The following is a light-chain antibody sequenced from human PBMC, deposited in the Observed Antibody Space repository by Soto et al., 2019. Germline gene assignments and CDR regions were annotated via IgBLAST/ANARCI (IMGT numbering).Light chain of an antibody. CDR2: DVS. Sequence: QSDLTQPRSVPGSPGQSVTLSCTGSSTDVGGYNYVSWYQHHPGKAPKLIIYDVSKRPSHVPDRFSGSKSGNTASLTISGLQAYDEPDYYCSSYADTERIFGGGTKLTVL. V-gene: IGLV2-11*01. CDR3: SSYADTERI. CDR1: STDVGGYNY. J-gene: IGLJ2*01.